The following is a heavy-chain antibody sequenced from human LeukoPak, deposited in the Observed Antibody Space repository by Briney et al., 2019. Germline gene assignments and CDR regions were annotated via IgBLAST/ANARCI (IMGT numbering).Heavy chain of an antibody. CDR3: ARVLHKRNYDGSDYYGY. V-gene: IGHV3-48*01. Sequence: GGSLRLSCAASGFTFSSYSMNWVRQAPGKGLEWVSYISSSSSTIYYADSVKGRFTISRDNAKNSLYLQMNSLRADDTAVYYCARVLHKRNYDGSDYYGYWGQGTLVTVSS. D-gene: IGHD3-22*01. J-gene: IGHJ4*02. CDR1: GFTFSSYS. CDR2: ISSSSSTI.